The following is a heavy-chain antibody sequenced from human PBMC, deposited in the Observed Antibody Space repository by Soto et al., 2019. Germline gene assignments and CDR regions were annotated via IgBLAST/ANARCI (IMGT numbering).Heavy chain of an antibody. CDR2: IYPSDSDT. CDR3: ARGGVSTRTLDY. V-gene: IGHV5-51*01. J-gene: IGHJ4*02. Sequence: GESLKISCKGSGYNFAGYWIAWVRQMPGKGLELMGIIYPSDSDTRYRPSFQGQVTISADKSISSAYLQWSSLRASDTAMYYCARGGVSTRTLDYWGQGTPVTVSS. CDR1: GYNFAGYW. D-gene: IGHD3-3*01.